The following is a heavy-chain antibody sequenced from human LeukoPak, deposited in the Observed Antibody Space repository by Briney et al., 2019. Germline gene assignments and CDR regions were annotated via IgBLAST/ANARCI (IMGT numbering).Heavy chain of an antibody. CDR1: GGSISSYY. V-gene: IGHV4-59*01. CDR3: ARERSLRGFDY. CDR2: IYYSGST. D-gene: IGHD3-16*01. J-gene: IGHJ4*02. Sequence: SETLSLTCTVSGGSISSYYWSWIRQPPGKGLEWIGYIYYSGSTNYNPSLKSRVTISVDTSKNQFSLKLSSVTAADTAVYYCARERSLRGFDYWGQGTLVTVSS.